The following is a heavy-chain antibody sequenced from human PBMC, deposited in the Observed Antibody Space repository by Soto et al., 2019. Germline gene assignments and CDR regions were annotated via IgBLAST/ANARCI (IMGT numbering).Heavy chain of an antibody. Sequence: SETLSLTCTVSGGSITGFYWSWIRQPAGKGLEWIGRIYTSGSTNYNPSLKSRVTMSVDTSKNQFSLKLSSVTAADTAVYYCARVVRGGRHDDYVSGYGMDVWGQGTTVTVSS. CDR1: GGSITGFY. D-gene: IGHD3-16*01. CDR3: ARVVRGGRHDDYVSGYGMDV. J-gene: IGHJ6*02. CDR2: IYTSGST. V-gene: IGHV4-4*07.